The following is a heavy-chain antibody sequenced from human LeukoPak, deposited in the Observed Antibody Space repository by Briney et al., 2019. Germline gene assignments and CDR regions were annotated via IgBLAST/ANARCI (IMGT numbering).Heavy chain of an antibody. CDR2: INPNSGGT. CDR1: GYTFTGYY. CDR3: ASREYSSGWYTDY. Sequence: ASVKVSCKASGYTFTGYYMHWVRQAPGQGLEWMGWINPNSGGTNYAQKFQGRVTMTRDTSISTAYMELSRLRSDDTAVYYCASREYSSGWYTDYWGQGTLVTVSS. J-gene: IGHJ4*02. V-gene: IGHV1-2*02. D-gene: IGHD6-19*01.